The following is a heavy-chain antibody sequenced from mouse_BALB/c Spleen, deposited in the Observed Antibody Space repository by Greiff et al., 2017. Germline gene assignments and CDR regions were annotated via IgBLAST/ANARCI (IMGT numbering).Heavy chain of an antibody. CDR2: INPDSSTI. CDR1: GFDFSRYW. CDR3: ARRRYYGYWYFDV. D-gene: IGHD1-1*01. Sequence: EVKVVESGGGLVQPGGSLKLSCAASGFDFSRYWMSWVRQAPGKGLEWIGEINPDSSTINYTPSLKDKFIISRDNAKNTLYLQMSKVRSEDTALYYCARRRYYGYWYFDVWGAGTTVTVSS. V-gene: IGHV4-1*02. J-gene: IGHJ1*01.